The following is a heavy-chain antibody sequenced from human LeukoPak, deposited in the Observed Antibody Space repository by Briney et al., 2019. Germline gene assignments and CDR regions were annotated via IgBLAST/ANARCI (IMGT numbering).Heavy chain of an antibody. CDR3: ARSMDSGYDSFDY. Sequence: GGSLRLSCAASGFTFNSYWMHWVRQGPGKGLVWVSRINSDGTTTTYADSVKGRFTISRDNAKNTLYLQMNSLRAEDTAFYFCARSMDSGYDSFDYWGQGTLVTVSS. V-gene: IGHV3-74*01. CDR1: GFTFNSYW. J-gene: IGHJ4*02. CDR2: INSDGTTT. D-gene: IGHD5-12*01.